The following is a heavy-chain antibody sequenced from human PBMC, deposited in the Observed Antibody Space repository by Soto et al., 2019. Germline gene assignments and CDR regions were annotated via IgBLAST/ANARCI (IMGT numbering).Heavy chain of an antibody. D-gene: IGHD3-22*01. CDR1: GYSFTSYW. CDR3: ARQDYYDSSGYRHDAFDI. V-gene: IGHV5-10-1*01. Sequence: GESLKISCKGSGYSFTSYWISWVRQMPGKGLEWMGRIDPSDSYTNYSPSFQGHVTISADKSISTAYLQWSSLEASDTAMYYCARQDYYDSSGYRHDAFDIWGQGTMVTVSS. J-gene: IGHJ3*02. CDR2: IDPSDSYT.